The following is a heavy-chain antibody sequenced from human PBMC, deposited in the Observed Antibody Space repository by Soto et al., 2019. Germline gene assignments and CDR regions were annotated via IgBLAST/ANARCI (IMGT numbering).Heavy chain of an antibody. Sequence: QVQLQESGPGLVKPSQTLSLTCTVSGGSIGNGAYYWSWIRQHPVNGLEWIGSIYHTGRAYKNPSLESRLSMSLYLSVHPFSVRLSSVTAEGTAVYSCSSPLGGVTTTWALFWFDPWGQGSQVTVSS. CDR2: IYHTGRA. CDR3: SSPLGGVTTTWALFWFDP. J-gene: IGHJ5*02. D-gene: IGHD4-17*01. CDR1: GGSIGNGAYY. V-gene: IGHV4-31*03.